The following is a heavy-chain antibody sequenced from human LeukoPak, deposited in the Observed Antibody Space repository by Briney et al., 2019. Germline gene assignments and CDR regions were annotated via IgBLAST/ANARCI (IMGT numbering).Heavy chain of an antibody. V-gene: IGHV3-13*01. D-gene: IGHD5-12*01. CDR2: IGTAGDT. J-gene: IGHJ6*02. Sequence: PGGSLRLSCAASGFTFSSYDMHWVRHATGKGLEWVSAIGTAGDTYYPGSVKGRFTISRENAKNSLYLQMNSLRAGDTAVYYCARVASGYDSNYYYGMDVWGQGTTVTVSS. CDR3: ARVASGYDSNYYYGMDV. CDR1: GFTFSSYD.